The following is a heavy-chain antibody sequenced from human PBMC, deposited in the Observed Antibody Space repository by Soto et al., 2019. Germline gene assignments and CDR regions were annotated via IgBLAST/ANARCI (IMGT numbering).Heavy chain of an antibody. CDR2: IFLTGNT. CDR1: GVSISSGKW. Sequence: QVQLQESGPGLVKPSGTLSLTCTISGVSISSGKWWSWVRQPPGEGLEWIGEIFLTGNTDYKPSLKIRVSILVDKSKNQFSLNLDSVTAADTAVYYCARNLFDSRGYPPEVWGQGILVTVSS. J-gene: IGHJ4*02. V-gene: IGHV4-4*02. D-gene: IGHD3-22*01. CDR3: ARNLFDSRGYPPEV.